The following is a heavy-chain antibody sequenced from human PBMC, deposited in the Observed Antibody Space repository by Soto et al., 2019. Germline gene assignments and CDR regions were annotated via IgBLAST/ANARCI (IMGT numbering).Heavy chain of an antibody. Sequence: EVQLLESGGDLVQPGRSLRLSCAASGFTFSGYAMSWVRQAPGMGLEWVSVIHGGGHSAYYADSVRGRFTISRDNSKNSLYLQMSSLRGEDTDVYYCEKNRGLVTTSWPFDYWGQGTLGTVSS. CDR3: EKNRGLVTTSWPFDY. CDR1: GFTFSGYA. V-gene: IGHV3-23*01. CDR2: IHGGGHSA. J-gene: IGHJ4*02. D-gene: IGHD4-17*01.